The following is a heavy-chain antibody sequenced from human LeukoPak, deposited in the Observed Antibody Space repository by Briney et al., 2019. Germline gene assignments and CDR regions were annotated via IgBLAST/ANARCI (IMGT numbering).Heavy chain of an antibody. J-gene: IGHJ3*02. CDR3: ARDPYGSGSYYNPSDPFDI. CDR1: GYTFTSYG. CDR2: ISAYNGDT. V-gene: IGHV1-18*01. D-gene: IGHD3-10*01. Sequence: ASVKVSCKASGYTFTSYGISWVRQAPGQGLEWMGWISAYNGDTNYAQKFQGRVTMTTDTSTSTAYMELRSLRSDDTVVYFCARDPYGSGSYYNPSDPFDIWGQGTMVTVSS.